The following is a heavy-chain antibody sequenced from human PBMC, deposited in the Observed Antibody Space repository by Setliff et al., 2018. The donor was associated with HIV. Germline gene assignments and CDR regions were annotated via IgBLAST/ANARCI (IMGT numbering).Heavy chain of an antibody. D-gene: IGHD2-21*02. CDR2: IKSKADGGTT. CDR1: GFTFTNAW. V-gene: IGHV3-15*07. Sequence: GGSLRLSCAASGFTFTNAWMNWVRQAPGKGLEWVGRIKSKADGGTTDYAAPVKGRFTISRDDSENTLFLQMDSLKTEDTAMYYCFTGGYHHSGGYWGSYYYLDVWGKGTTVTVSS. J-gene: IGHJ6*03. CDR3: FTGGYHHSGGYWGSYYYLDV.